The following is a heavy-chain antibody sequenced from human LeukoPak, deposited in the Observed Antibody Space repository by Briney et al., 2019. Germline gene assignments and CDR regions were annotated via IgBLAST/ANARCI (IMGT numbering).Heavy chain of an antibody. CDR1: GYTFTSYD. CDR3: AKNTALTGEFDS. V-gene: IGHV1-8*01. D-gene: IGHD7-27*01. J-gene: IGHJ4*02. Sequence: ASVXXXCKASGYTFTSYDXNWFRQXTXXGXEXMGWMNPNSGNTGYAQKFQGRVSLTRDTSISTAYMELSSLRSEDTAVYYCAKNTALTGEFDSWGQGTLVTVSS. CDR2: MNPNSGNT.